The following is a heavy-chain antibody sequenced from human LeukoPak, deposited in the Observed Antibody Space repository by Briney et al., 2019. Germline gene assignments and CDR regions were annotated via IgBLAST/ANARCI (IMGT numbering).Heavy chain of an antibody. V-gene: IGHV3-66*01. D-gene: IGHD6-19*01. J-gene: IGHJ6*02. Sequence: GGSLRLSCSASGFTVSSNYMSRLRQAPGKGLEGVSVIYSGGSTYYGYSVKGRFTISRDNSKNTLYLQMNSLRAEETAVYYCELGDSSGWEYGMDVWGQGTTVTVS. CDR2: IYSGGST. CDR1: GFTVSSNY. CDR3: ELGDSSGWEYGMDV.